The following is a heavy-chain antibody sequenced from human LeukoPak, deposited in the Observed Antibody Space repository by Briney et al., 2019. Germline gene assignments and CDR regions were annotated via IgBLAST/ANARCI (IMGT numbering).Heavy chain of an antibody. Sequence: PSETLSLTCAVSGGSITSHSWWSWVRQPPGKGLEWIGEIYHGGDTNYDPSVKSRVTMSVDKSKNHFSLNLRSVTAADTAICYCASHVTVLGTRGFDYWGQGILVTVSS. J-gene: IGHJ4*02. CDR3: ASHVTVLGTRGFDY. CDR1: GGSITSHSW. D-gene: IGHD6-19*01. CDR2: IYHGGDT. V-gene: IGHV4-4*02.